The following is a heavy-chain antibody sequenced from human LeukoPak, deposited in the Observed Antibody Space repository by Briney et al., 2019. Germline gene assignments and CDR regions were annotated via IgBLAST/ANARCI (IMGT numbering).Heavy chain of an antibody. V-gene: IGHV3-48*01. CDR3: ARLYCSGGSCYKGAGDY. Sequence: GGSLRLSCAASGFTFSSYSMNWVRQAPGKGLEWVSYISSSSSTIYYADSVKGRFTISRDNAKNSLYLQMNSLRAEDTAVYYCARLYCSGGSCYKGAGDYWGQGILVTVSS. CDR2: ISSSSSTI. D-gene: IGHD2-15*01. CDR1: GFTFSSYS. J-gene: IGHJ4*02.